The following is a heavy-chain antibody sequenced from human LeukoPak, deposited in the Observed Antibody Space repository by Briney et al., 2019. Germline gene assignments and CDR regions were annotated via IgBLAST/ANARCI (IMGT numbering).Heavy chain of an antibody. CDR3: ARVPRSGQRGYDREDAFDI. CDR2: MNPNSGNT. J-gene: IGHJ3*02. Sequence: ASVKVSCKASGYTFTSYDINWVRQATGQGLEWMGWMNPNSGNTGYAQKFQGRVTMTRDTSTSTVYMELSSLRSEDTAVYYCARVPRSGQRGYDREDAFDIWGQGTMVTVSS. V-gene: IGHV1-8*01. D-gene: IGHD5-12*01. CDR1: GYTFTSYD.